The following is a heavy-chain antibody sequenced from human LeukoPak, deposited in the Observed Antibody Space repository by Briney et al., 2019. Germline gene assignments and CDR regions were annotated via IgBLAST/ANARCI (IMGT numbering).Heavy chain of an antibody. Sequence: PGGSLRLSCAVSGFTLSSYWMHWVRQAPGKGLVWVSRINSDGSNTIYADSVKGRFTISRDNAKSTLYLQMNSLRAEDTAAYYCARGPQRGAAANYYGMDVWGQGTTVTVSS. CDR1: GFTLSSYW. J-gene: IGHJ6*02. CDR3: ARGPQRGAAANYYGMDV. D-gene: IGHD2-2*01. V-gene: IGHV3-74*01. CDR2: INSDGSNT.